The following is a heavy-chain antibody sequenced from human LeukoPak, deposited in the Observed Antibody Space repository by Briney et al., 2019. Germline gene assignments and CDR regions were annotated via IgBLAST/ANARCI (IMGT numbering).Heavy chain of an antibody. J-gene: IGHJ4*02. V-gene: IGHV3-30*18. CDR2: ISFDGSKK. D-gene: IGHD4-17*01. Sequence: GGSLRLSCVASGFRFNDYGIHWVRRAPGKGLEWVALISFDGSKKYYEDSVKGRFTISRDNSKNTVYLQMDSLTVEDTAVYYCAKAATVTIRIYFDSWGQGALVSVSP. CDR3: AKAATVTIRIYFDS. CDR1: GFRFNDYG.